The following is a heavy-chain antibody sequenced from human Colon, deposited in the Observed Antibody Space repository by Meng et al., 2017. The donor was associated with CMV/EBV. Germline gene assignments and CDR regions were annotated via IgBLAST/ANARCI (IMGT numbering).Heavy chain of an antibody. CDR1: AYTSTGDNY. Sequence: QPAGAGVRLLNPSRTLSCNSTGSAYTSTGDNYSSQTPTPPEKGLEWIGAIFRTGTTPYKPSLRVPVITSTDTSKNQFSLSLNCANAADTAVYYCASGPVAPHLRYFDYWGRGTLVTVSS. D-gene: IGHD2-15*01. CDR2: IFRTGTT. CDR3: ASGPVAPHLRYFDY. V-gene: IGHV4-30-4*08. J-gene: IGHJ4*02.